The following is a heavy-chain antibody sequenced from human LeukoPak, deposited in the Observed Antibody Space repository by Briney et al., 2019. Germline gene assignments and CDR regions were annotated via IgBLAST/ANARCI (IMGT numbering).Heavy chain of an antibody. D-gene: IGHD3-22*01. CDR1: GDSISSYY. Sequence: PSETLSLTCAVSGDSISSYYWSWIRQPPGKGLEWIGYIYYSGSTNYNPYLKSRVTISVDTSKNQLSLKLSSVTAADTAVYYCARLYYDSSRYPNWFDPWGQGTLVTVSS. CDR3: ARLYYDSSRYPNWFDP. J-gene: IGHJ5*02. V-gene: IGHV4-59*08. CDR2: IYYSGST.